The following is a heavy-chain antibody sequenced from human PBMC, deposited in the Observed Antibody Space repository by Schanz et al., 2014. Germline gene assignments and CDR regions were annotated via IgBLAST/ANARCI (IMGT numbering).Heavy chain of an antibody. CDR1: GFIFSNSW. V-gene: IGHV3-7*03. Sequence: EVQLVESGGGLVQPGGSLRLSCAASGFIFSNSWMSWVRQAPGKGLEWVANIKQDGSEKYYVDSVKGRFTISRDNAKNSLYLQMNSLTAEDTAVYYCARDQSPYTNSSDVRYFDYWGQGSLVTVSS. D-gene: IGHD6-6*01. CDR3: ARDQSPYTNSSDVRYFDY. CDR2: IKQDGSEK. J-gene: IGHJ4*02.